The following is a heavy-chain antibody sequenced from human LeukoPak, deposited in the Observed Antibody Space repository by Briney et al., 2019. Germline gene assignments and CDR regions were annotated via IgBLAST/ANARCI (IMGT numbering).Heavy chain of an antibody. V-gene: IGHV4-34*01. Sequence: SETLLLTCAVYGGSFSGYYWSWIRQPPGKRPDRLGEINHSGSTNYNPSLKSRVTISVDTSKNQFSLKLSSVTAADTAVYYCARRSRYHGGPDYWGQGTLVTVSS. CDR3: ARRSRYHGGPDY. J-gene: IGHJ4*02. CDR1: GGSFSGYY. CDR2: INHSGST. D-gene: IGHD1-14*01.